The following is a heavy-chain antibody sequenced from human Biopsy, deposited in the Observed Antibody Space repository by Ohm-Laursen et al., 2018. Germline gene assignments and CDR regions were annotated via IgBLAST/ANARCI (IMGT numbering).Heavy chain of an antibody. J-gene: IGHJ4*03. Sequence: ASVKVSCKASGGTFNGYGINWVRQAPGQGLEWMGGIIPFFGTSDYAQTFQGRVTITADKSTSTSYMELTRLRSEDSAVYYCAAGTRYSSGWYNAVDFWGQGTLVTVSS. D-gene: IGHD6-19*01. CDR1: GGTFNGYG. V-gene: IGHV1-69*06. CDR2: IIPFFGTS. CDR3: AAGTRYSSGWYNAVDF.